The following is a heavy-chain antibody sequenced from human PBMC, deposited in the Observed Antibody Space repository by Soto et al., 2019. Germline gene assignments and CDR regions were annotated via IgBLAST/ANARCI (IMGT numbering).Heavy chain of an antibody. D-gene: IGHD3-10*01. V-gene: IGHV3-21*01. CDR3: ARVLWFGGYLSDQFLAF. Sequence: PGGSLRLSCAASGFNFSSYTMIWVRQAPGKGLEWVSSISRNSNYRYYGDSMKGRFTISRDNAKNSLYLQMNSLRAEDTAVYYCARVLWFGGYLSDQFLAFWGQGTLVNVS. CDR1: GFNFSSYT. J-gene: IGHJ4*02. CDR2: ISRNSNYR.